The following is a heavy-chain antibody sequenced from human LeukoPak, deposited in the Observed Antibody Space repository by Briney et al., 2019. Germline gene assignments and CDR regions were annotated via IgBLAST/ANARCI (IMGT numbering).Heavy chain of an antibody. CDR1: GFTFSSYA. Sequence: GGSLRLSCSASGFTFSSYAMHWVRQAPGKGLEWVSYISSSSSTIYYADSVKGRFTISRDNAKNSLYLQMNSLRDEDTAVYYCAKGVEVIFDYWGQGTLVTVSS. V-gene: IGHV3-48*02. CDR2: ISSSSSTI. J-gene: IGHJ4*02. CDR3: AKGVEVIFDY.